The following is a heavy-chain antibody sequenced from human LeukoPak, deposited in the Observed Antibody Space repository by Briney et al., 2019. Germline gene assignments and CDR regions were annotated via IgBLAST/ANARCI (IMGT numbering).Heavy chain of an antibody. Sequence: GGSTYYADSVKGRFTVSRDNSKNTLYLQMSSLRADDTAVYYCATPRGIVVVVAAPSFDFWGQGTLVTVSS. CDR3: ATPRGIVVVVAAPSFDF. CDR2: GGST. J-gene: IGHJ4*02. D-gene: IGHD2-15*01. V-gene: IGHV3-23*01.